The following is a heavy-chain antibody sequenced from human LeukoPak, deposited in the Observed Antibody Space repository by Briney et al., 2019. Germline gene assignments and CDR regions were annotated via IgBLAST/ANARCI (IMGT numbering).Heavy chain of an antibody. CDR1: GGSFSGYY. CDR3: ARAGDFWSGYIVL. V-gene: IGHV4-34*01. J-gene: IGHJ2*01. D-gene: IGHD3-3*01. CDR2: INHSGST. Sequence: PSETLSLTCAVYGGSFSGYYWSWIRQPPGKGLEWIGEINHSGSTNYNPSLKSRVTISVDTSKNQFSLKLSSVTAADTAVYYCARAGDFWSGYIVLWGRGTLVTVSS.